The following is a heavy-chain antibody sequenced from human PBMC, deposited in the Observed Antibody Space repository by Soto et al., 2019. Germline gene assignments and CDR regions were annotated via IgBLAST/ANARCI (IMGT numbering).Heavy chain of an antibody. CDR2: INHSGST. CDR1: GGSFSGYY. CDR3: ARWGRRFRGGTMVRGAIDY. Sequence: SETLSLTCAVYGGSFSGYYWSWIRQPPGKGLEWIGEINHSGSTNYNPSLKSRVTISVDTSKNQFSLKLSSVTAADTAVYYCARWGRRFRGGTMVRGAIDYWGQGTLVTVSS. D-gene: IGHD3-10*01. J-gene: IGHJ4*02. V-gene: IGHV4-34*01.